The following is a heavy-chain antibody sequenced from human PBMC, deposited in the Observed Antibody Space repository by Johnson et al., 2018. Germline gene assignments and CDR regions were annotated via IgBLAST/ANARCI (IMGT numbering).Heavy chain of an antibody. J-gene: IGHJ6*03. V-gene: IGHV3-9*01. D-gene: IGHD6-13*01. CDR1: GFTFDDYA. CDR3: AKVAAAGIYYYMDG. CDR2: ISWNSGTI. Sequence: EVQLLESGGGLVQPGRSLRLSCAASGFTFDDYAMHWVRQAPGKGLEWVSGISWNSGTIGYADSVKGRFTISRDNAKNSLYRQMNSLRAEDTALYYCAKVAAAGIYYYMDGWGTGTTVTVSS.